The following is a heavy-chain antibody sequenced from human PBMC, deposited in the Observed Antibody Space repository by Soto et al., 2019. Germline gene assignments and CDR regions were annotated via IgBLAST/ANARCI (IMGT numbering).Heavy chain of an antibody. CDR3: AIYGDYYYYYGMDV. CDR1: GFTFSSYA. Sequence: GGSLRLSCAASGFTFSSYAMSWVRQAPGKGLEWVSAISGSGGSTYYADSVKGRFTISRDNSKNTLYLQMNSLRAEDTAVYYCAIYGDYYYYYGMDVWGQGTTVTVSS. J-gene: IGHJ6*02. V-gene: IGHV3-23*01. CDR2: ISGSGGST. D-gene: IGHD4-17*01.